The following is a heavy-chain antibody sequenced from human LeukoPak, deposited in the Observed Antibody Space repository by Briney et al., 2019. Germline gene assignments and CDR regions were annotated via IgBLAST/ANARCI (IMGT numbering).Heavy chain of an antibody. CDR2: IIPIFGTA. V-gene: IGHV1-18*01. D-gene: IGHD6-13*01. CDR3: ARDVGLGAAAATGYFDH. CDR1: GYTFTSYG. J-gene: IGHJ4*02. Sequence: ASVKVSCKASGYTFTSYGTSWVGQAPGQGLEWMGGIIPIFGTANYAQKFQGRVTMTTDTSTSTAYMELRSLRSDDTAVYYCARDVGLGAAAATGYFDHWGQGTLVTVSS.